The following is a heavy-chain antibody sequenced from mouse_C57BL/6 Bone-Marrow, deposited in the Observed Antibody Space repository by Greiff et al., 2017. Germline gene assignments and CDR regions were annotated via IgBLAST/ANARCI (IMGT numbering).Heavy chain of an antibody. CDR1: GFNIKDDY. CDR2: IDPENGDT. J-gene: IGHJ3*01. V-gene: IGHV14-4*01. CDR3: TRRVWFAY. Sequence: VQLQQSGAELVRPGASVKLSCTASGFNIKDDYMHWVKQRPEQGLEWIGWIDPENGDTEYASKFQGKATITADTSSNTAYLQLSSLTSEDTAFYYCTRRVWFAYWGQGTLVTVSA.